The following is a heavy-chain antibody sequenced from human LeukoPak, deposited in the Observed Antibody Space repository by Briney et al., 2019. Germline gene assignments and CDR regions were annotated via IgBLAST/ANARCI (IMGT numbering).Heavy chain of an antibody. V-gene: IGHV3-30*02. Sequence: GGSLRLSCAASGFTFSSYGMHWVRQAPGKGLEWGAFIRYDGSNKYYADSVKCRFTISRDNSKNTLYLQLNSLRAEDTAVYYCAKDKEGIVVVPAAIGSAFDIWGQGTMVTVSS. J-gene: IGHJ3*02. CDR3: AKDKEGIVVVPAAIGSAFDI. CDR2: IRYDGSNK. D-gene: IGHD2-2*02. CDR1: GFTFSSYG.